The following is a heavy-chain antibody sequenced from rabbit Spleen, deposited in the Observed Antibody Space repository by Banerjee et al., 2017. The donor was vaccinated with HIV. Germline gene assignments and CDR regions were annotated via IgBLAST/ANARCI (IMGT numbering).Heavy chain of an antibody. Sequence: QEQLVESGGGLVRPEGSLKLSCTASGFDFSNKAVMCWVRQAPGKGLQWIACINAITGKAVYATWATGRFTFSKTSSTTVTLQMTSLTAADTATYFCARDLVAVIGWNFNLWGPGTLVTVS. CDR2: INAITGKA. D-gene: IGHD1-1*01. V-gene: IGHV1S45*01. CDR1: GFDFSNKAV. J-gene: IGHJ4*01. CDR3: ARDLVAVIGWNFNL.